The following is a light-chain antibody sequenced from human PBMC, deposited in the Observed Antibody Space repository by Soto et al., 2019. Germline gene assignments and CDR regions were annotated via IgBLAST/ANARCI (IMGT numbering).Light chain of an antibody. V-gene: IGLV2-18*02. CDR3: SSYV. CDR2: EVS. J-gene: IGLJ1*01. Sequence: QLVLTQPPSVSGSLGQSVTISCTGTSSDFSTYSSVSWYQQPPGTLPKLIIYEVSNRPSGVPDRFSGSRSGNTASLTISGLQAEDEADYYCSSYVFGTGTKLTVL. CDR1: SSDFSTYSS.